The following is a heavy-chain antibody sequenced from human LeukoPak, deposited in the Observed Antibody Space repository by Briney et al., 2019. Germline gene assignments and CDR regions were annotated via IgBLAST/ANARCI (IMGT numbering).Heavy chain of an antibody. CDR1: GYSFSGNW. V-gene: IGHV5-51*01. CDR2: IYPGDSDT. J-gene: IGHJ4*02. D-gene: IGHD1-20*01. CDR3: ARVITGSFWYFDY. Sequence: GESLKISCKGSGYSFSGNWIGWVRQMPGKGLEWMGIIYPGDSDTRYSPSFQGQVTISVDKSSATAYLQWSSLKASDTAMYYCARVITGSFWYFDYWGQGTLVTVSS.